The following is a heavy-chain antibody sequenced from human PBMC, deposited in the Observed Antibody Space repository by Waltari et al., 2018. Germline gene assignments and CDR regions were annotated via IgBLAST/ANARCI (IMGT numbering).Heavy chain of an antibody. D-gene: IGHD3-22*01. CDR1: GFTFDDYA. CDR3: AKAGGGNYYDSSGFDY. J-gene: IGHJ4*02. Sequence: EVQLVESGGGLVQPGRSLRLSCAASGFTFDDYAMHLVRQAPGKGLEWVSGISWNSGSIGYADSVKGRFTISRDNAKNSLYLQMNSLRAEDMALYYCAKAGGGNYYDSSGFDYWGQGTLVTVSS. V-gene: IGHV3-9*03. CDR2: ISWNSGSI.